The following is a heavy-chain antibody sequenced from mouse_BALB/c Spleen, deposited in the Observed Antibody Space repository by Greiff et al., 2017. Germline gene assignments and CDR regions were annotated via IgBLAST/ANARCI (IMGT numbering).Heavy chain of an antibody. CDR3: AREYGNSFDY. CDR1: GYTFTSYW. V-gene: IGHV1S81*02. Sequence: QVQLQQPGAELVKPGASVKLSCKASGYTFTSYWMHWVKQRPGQGLEWIGEINPSNGRTNYNEKFKSKATLTVDKSSSTAYMRLSSLTSEDSAVYYSAREYGNSFDYWGQGTTLTVSA. CDR2: INPSNGRT. D-gene: IGHD2-10*02. J-gene: IGHJ2*01.